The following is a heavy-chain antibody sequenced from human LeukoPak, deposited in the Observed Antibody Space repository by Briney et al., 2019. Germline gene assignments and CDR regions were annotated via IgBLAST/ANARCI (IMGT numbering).Heavy chain of an antibody. CDR2: IYPGDSDT. J-gene: IGHJ4*02. V-gene: IGHV5-51*01. CDR1: GYSFTSYW. D-gene: IGHD2-2*02. CDR3: ERSPVGRVVVPAAIDY. Sequence: GESLQISCKGSGYSFTSYWIGWVRQMPGKGLEWMGIIYPGDSDTRYSPSFQGQVTISADKSISTAYLQWSSLKASDTAMYYCERSPVGRVVVPAAIDYWGQGTLVTVSS.